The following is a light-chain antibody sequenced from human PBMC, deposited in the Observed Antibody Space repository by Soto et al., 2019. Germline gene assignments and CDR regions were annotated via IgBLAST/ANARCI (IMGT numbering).Light chain of an antibody. CDR1: SSDVGDYNY. J-gene: IGLJ1*01. CDR2: DVS. V-gene: IGLV2-14*01. CDR3: SSYTSSSTRV. Sequence: QSVLTQPASVSGSPGQLITISCTGTSSDVGDYNYVSWYQQHPGKAPKLMIFDVSNRPSGVSNRFSGSKSGNTASLTISGLQAEDEADYYCSSYTSSSTRVFGTGTKLTVL.